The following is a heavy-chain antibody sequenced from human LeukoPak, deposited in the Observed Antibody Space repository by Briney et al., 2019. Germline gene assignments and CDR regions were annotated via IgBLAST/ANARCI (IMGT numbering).Heavy chain of an antibody. CDR1: GYSFTSNR. CDR2: IDPSDSYT. CDR3: ARHRGYCSTSSCQEFDY. D-gene: IGHD2-2*01. J-gene: IGHJ4*02. V-gene: IGHV5-10-1*01. Sequence: GESLKISCKGSGYSFTSNRISWVRQMPGKGLEWMGRIDPSDSYTNFRPSFQGHVSTSADKSISTAYLQWSSLKASDTAIYYCARHRGYCSTSSCQEFDYWGQGTLVTVSS.